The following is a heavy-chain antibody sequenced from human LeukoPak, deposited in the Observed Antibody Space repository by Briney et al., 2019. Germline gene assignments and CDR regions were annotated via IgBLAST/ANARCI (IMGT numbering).Heavy chain of an antibody. V-gene: IGHV3-21*01. D-gene: IGHD5-18*01. J-gene: IGHJ4*02. Sequence: PGGSLRLSCAVSGFTFSSYSMNWVRQAPGKGLEWVSSISTSSGYIYYADSMKGRFTISRDDAKNSLYLQMNGLTAEDTAVYYCASTGGYSYGYRYWGQGTLVTVSS. CDR3: ASTGGYSYGYRY. CDR1: GFTFSSYS. CDR2: ISTSSGYI.